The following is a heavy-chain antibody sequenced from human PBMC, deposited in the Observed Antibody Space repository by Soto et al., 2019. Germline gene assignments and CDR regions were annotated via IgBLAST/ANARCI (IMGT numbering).Heavy chain of an antibody. Sequence: SQTLSITCAIYGNSVSSNSAAWNWIRQSPSRGLERVGRTYYRCKWDKDYAVSVKSRITINPATSKNQFSLQLNSVNPEDTAAYCCASAPNINYGSYYYVMDVWGQGTTVTVSS. CDR3: ASAPNINYGSYYYVMDV. CDR2: TYYRCKWDK. J-gene: IGHJ6*02. D-gene: IGHD4-4*01. CDR1: GNSVSSNSAA. V-gene: IGHV6-1*01.